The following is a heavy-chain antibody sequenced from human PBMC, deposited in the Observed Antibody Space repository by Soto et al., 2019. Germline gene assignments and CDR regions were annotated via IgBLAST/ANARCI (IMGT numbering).Heavy chain of an antibody. D-gene: IGHD3-10*01. CDR1: GFTFSSYA. V-gene: IGHV3-23*01. Sequence: GGSLRLSCAASGFTFSSYAMSWVRQAPGKGLEWVSAISGSGGSTYYADSVKGRFTISRDNSKNTLYLQMNSLRAEDTAVYYCARDPITMVRGVIIKPRFDPRGQRTLVTVSS. CDR2: ISGSGGST. J-gene: IGHJ5*02. CDR3: ARDPITMVRGVIIKPRFDP.